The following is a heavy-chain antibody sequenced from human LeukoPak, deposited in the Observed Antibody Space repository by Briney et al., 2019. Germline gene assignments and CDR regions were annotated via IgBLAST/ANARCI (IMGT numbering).Heavy chain of an antibody. CDR2: IQQDGSEK. V-gene: IGHV3-7*01. J-gene: IGHJ6*03. Sequence: PGGSLRLSCAASGFTFSTYWMSWVRQAPGKGLEWVANIQQDGSEKYYVDSVKGRFTISRDNAKNSLYLQMNSLRAEDTAVYYCVRGDSSLRVRGVSVGEFHYYYMDVWGKGTTVTVSS. CDR3: VRGDSSLRVRGVSVGEFHYYYMDV. D-gene: IGHD3-10*01. CDR1: GFTFSTYW.